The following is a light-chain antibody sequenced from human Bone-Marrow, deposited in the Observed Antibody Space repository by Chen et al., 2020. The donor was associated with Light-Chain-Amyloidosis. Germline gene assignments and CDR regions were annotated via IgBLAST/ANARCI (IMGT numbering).Light chain of an antibody. CDR1: NIGSTS. J-gene: IGLJ3*02. CDR2: DDS. CDR3: QVWDRSSDRPV. V-gene: IGLV3-21*02. Sequence: SYVLTQPSSVSVAPGQTATIACGGNNIGSTSVHWYQQTPGQAPLLVVYDDSDRPSGIPERLPGSNSGNTATLTISRVEAGDEADYCCQVWDRSSDRPVFGGGTKLTVL.